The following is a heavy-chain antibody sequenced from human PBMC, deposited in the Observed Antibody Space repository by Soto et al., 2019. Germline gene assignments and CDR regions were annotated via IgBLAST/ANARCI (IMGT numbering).Heavy chain of an antibody. CDR1: GFTLSSYE. J-gene: IGHJ6*02. V-gene: IGHV3-30*18. D-gene: IGHD3-10*01. Sequence: GGSLRLSCAASGFTLSSYEMHWVRQAPGKGLEWVAVISNDGSSQYYADSVKGRFTISRDNSKNTLYLQMNSLRAEDTAVYYCTKDQSRNLNHGDYYYYGMDLWGQGTTVTVSS. CDR2: ISNDGSSQ. CDR3: TKDQSRNLNHGDYYYYGMDL.